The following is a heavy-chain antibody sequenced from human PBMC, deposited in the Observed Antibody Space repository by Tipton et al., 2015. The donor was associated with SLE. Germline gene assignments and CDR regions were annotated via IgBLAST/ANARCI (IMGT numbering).Heavy chain of an antibody. CDR2: IHYSGTT. J-gene: IGHJ4*02. Sequence: GLVKPSETMSLTCSVSGVSISSHYWSWIRQPPGKGLEWIGYIHYSGTTNYNPSLRGRVTMSVDTSKNQFSLKLSSVTAADTAVYYCARANQLEHGFDYWGQETLVTISS. CDR1: GVSISSHY. V-gene: IGHV4-59*11. CDR3: ARANQLEHGFDY. D-gene: IGHD1-1*01.